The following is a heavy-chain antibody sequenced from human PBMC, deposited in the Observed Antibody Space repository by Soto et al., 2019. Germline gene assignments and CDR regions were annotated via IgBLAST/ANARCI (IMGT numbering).Heavy chain of an antibody. J-gene: IGHJ4*02. CDR1: GFSIPDYA. CDR2: ISDSGTKT. Sequence: GGSLRLSCSASGFSIPDYAMSWVRQAPGKGLEWVSSISDSGTKTFYGDSVKGRFAISRDTSKNTVYMQMNNLRAEDTALYYCAKDGIRKDDYWGQGTVVTVSS. V-gene: IGHV3-23*01. CDR3: AKDGIRKDDY.